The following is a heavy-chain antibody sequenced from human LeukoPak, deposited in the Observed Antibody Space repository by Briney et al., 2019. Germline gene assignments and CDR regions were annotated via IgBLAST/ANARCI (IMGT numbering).Heavy chain of an antibody. J-gene: IGHJ4*02. CDR3: ARGDCSGGSCHDY. D-gene: IGHD2-15*01. CDR2: INHSGST. CDR1: GGSFSGYY. V-gene: IGHV4-34*01. Sequence: SETLSLTCAVYGGSFSGYYWSWIRQPPGKGLEWIGEINHSGSTNYNPSLKSRVTISVDTSKNQFSLKLSSVTAADTAVYYCARGDCSGGSCHDYWGQGTLVTVSS.